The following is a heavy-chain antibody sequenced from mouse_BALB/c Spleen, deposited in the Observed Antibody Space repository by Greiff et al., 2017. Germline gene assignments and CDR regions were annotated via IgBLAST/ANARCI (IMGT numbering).Heavy chain of an antibody. V-gene: IGHV5-6-5*01. CDR3: ARGGYYRYDVNYAMDY. J-gene: IGHJ4*01. CDR2: ISSGGST. D-gene: IGHD2-14*01. Sequence: EVQRVESGGGLVQPGGSRKLSCAASGFTFSSYAMSWVRQTPEKRLEWVASISSGGSTYYPDSVKGRFTISRDNARNILYLQMSSLRSEDTAMYYCARGGYYRYDVNYAMDYWGQGTSVTVSS. CDR1: GFTFSSYA.